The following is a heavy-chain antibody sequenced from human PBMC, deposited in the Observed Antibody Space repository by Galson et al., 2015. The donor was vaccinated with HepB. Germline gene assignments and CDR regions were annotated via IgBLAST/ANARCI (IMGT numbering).Heavy chain of an antibody. J-gene: IGHJ3*02. Sequence: SVKVSCKASGYMFTSYDINWVRQATGQGLEWMGWMNPNSGNTGYAQRFQGRVIMSRNTSTGTAYMELSSLKSEDTAVYYCARDSSGFFVEAFDIWGQGTMVTVSS. D-gene: IGHD3-22*01. CDR3: ARDSSGFFVEAFDI. CDR2: MNPNSGNT. V-gene: IGHV1-8*01. CDR1: GYMFTSYD.